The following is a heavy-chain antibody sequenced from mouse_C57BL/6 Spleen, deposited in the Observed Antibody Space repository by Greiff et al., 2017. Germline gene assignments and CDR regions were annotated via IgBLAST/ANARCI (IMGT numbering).Heavy chain of an antibody. V-gene: IGHV14-1*01. CDR1: GFNIKDYY. Sequence: VQLQQSGAELVRPGASVKLSCTASGFNIKDYYMHWVKQRPEQGLEWIGRIDPEDGDTEYAPKFQGKATMTADTSSNTAYLQLSSLTSEDTAVYYCTTYDYDGSVLDYWGQGTTLTVSS. CDR3: TTYDYDGSVLDY. J-gene: IGHJ2*01. D-gene: IGHD2-4*01. CDR2: IDPEDGDT.